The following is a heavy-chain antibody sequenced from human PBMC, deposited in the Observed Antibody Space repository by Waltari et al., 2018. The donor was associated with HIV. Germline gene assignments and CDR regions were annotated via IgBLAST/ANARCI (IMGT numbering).Heavy chain of an antibody. CDR2: ISGSGGST. Sequence: EVQVLESGGALVQPGGSLRLSCAASGFTFSNYGMSWVRQAPGKGLEWVSTISGSGGSTYYADSVKGRFTISRDNSKNTLYLQMNSLRAEDTDVYFCVKEHQYSHSWYSYYGMDVWGQGTTVTVSS. J-gene: IGHJ6*02. V-gene: IGHV3-23*01. D-gene: IGHD6-13*01. CDR3: VKEHQYSHSWYSYYGMDV. CDR1: GFTFSNYG.